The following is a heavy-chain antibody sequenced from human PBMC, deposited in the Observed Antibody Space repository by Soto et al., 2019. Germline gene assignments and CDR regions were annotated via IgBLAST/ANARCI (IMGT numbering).Heavy chain of an antibody. D-gene: IGHD3-10*01. Sequence: EVQLVESGGGLVQPGGSLRLSCAASEFSFSGRSVHWVRQAPGKGLVWVSGIDKVGTDSTYADSVKGRFTSSRDNAKNTVYLQMNSQRVEDTAVYYCARGWFGPDVWGKGTTVTVSS. CDR1: EFSFSGRS. CDR2: IDKVGTDS. J-gene: IGHJ6*03. V-gene: IGHV3-74*01. CDR3: ARGWFGPDV.